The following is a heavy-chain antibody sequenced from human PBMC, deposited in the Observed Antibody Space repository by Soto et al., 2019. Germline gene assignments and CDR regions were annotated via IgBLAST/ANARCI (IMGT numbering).Heavy chain of an antibody. J-gene: IGHJ4*02. CDR2: IYWDDDQ. CDR3: ARRRIYNGYDS. V-gene: IGHV2-5*02. D-gene: IGHD5-12*01. Sequence: QITLKESGPTLVKPTQTLTLTCTFSGFSLTTRGVGVGWIRQPPGKALEWLALIYWDDDQRYNPSLKNRLTVTKDTSKTQVVLTMTNMDPVDTGTYYCARRRIYNGYDSWGQGTLVTVSS. CDR1: GFSLTTRGVG.